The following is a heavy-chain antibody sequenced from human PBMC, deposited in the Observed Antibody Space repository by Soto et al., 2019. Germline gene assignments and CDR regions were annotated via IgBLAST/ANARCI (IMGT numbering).Heavy chain of an antibody. CDR1: GGSISSSSYY. CDR2: IYYSGST. D-gene: IGHD5-12*01. Sequence: PSETLSLTCTVSGGSISSSSYYWGWIRQPPGKGQEWIGSIYYSGSTYYNPSLKSRVTISVDTSKNQFSLKLSSVTAADTAVYYCARGWVVATTGYYYYYGMDVWGQGTTVTVSS. CDR3: ARGWVVATTGYYYYYGMDV. V-gene: IGHV4-39*01. J-gene: IGHJ6*02.